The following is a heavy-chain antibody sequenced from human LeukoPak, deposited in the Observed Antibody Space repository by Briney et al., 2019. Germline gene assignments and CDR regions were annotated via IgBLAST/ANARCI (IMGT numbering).Heavy chain of an antibody. V-gene: IGHV1-2*02. J-gene: IGHJ3*02. Sequence: ASVKVSCKASGYTFTGYYMHWVRQAPGQGLEWMGWINLNSGGTNYAQKFQGRVTMTRDTSISTAYMELSRLRSDDTAAYYCARGRYSSSYRDAFDIWGQGTMVTVSS. CDR3: ARGRYSSSYRDAFDI. D-gene: IGHD6-6*01. CDR2: INLNSGGT. CDR1: GYTFTGYY.